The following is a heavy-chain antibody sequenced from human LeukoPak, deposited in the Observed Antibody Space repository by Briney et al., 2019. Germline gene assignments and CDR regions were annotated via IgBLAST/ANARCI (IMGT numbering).Heavy chain of an antibody. V-gene: IGHV3-23*01. CDR3: AKGSFVMVDGVPAEYFQH. Sequence: GGSLSLSFAAFGFTFSNYAMSWVRQAPGKGLEGASAIRVSGDRIYNADSVKGRFTVSRDNSKKTLYLQMNSLRDEDTAVYYCAKGSFVMVDGVPAEYFQHWGQGTVVTVSS. D-gene: IGHD2-15*01. CDR1: GFTFSNYA. CDR2: IRVSGDRI. J-gene: IGHJ1*01.